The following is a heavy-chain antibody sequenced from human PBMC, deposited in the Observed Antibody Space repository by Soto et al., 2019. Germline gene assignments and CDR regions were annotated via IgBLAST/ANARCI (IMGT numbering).Heavy chain of an antibody. D-gene: IGHD3-22*01. Sequence: PGGSLRLSCTASGFTFSSYWMSWVRQAPGKGLEWVANIKQDGSEKYYVDSVKGRFTISRDNAKNSLYLQMNSLRAEDTAVYYCACSPPNYYDSSSCYLVYWGQGTLVTVSS. V-gene: IGHV3-7*01. CDR3: ACSPPNYYDSSSCYLVY. CDR1: GFTFSSYW. CDR2: IKQDGSEK. J-gene: IGHJ4*02.